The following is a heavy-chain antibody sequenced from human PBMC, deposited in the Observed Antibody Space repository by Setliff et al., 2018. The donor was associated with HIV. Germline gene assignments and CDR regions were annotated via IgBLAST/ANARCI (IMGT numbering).Heavy chain of an antibody. D-gene: IGHD5-12*01. CDR2: IKHSGST. CDR3: ARVDGYTLRIGY. J-gene: IGHJ4*02. Sequence: SETLSLTCVVYGGSFSAHYWNWIRQPPGKGLEWVGEIKHSGSTNYNPSLKSRVTMSVDTSKKQFSLNLTSVTAADTAVYYCARVDGYTLRIGYWGLGTLVTVSS. V-gene: IGHV4-34*01. CDR1: GGSFSAHY.